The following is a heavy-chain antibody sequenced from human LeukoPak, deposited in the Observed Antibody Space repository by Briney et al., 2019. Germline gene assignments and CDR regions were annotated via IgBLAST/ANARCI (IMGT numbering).Heavy chain of an antibody. CDR2: ISYYGSKK. CDR1: GFTFSSYG. V-gene: IGHV3-30*18. Sequence: GGSRRLSSVASGFTFSSYGMRWVRQAPGKGLEWVAVISYYGSKKYYPDSVKGRFTISRDNSKNTLYMQMNSRRAEDTAVYYCAKGDVTGYYYGAFDYWGQGTLVTVSS. D-gene: IGHD3-9*01. J-gene: IGHJ4*02. CDR3: AKGDVTGYYYGAFDY.